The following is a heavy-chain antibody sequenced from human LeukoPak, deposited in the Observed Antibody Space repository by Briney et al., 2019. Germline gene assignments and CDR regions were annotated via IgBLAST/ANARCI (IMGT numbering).Heavy chain of an antibody. CDR2: ISSSGSTI. CDR1: GFAFSSYE. CDR3: ARWSSSSWYGPYGMDV. V-gene: IGHV3-48*03. J-gene: IGHJ6*02. Sequence: PGRSLRPSCAASGFAFSSYEMNWVRQAAGKGLGWVSYISSSGSTIYYADSVEGRLTISRDNAKNSLYLQMNSLRAEDTAVYYCARWSSSSWYGPYGMDVWGQGTTVTVSS. D-gene: IGHD6-13*01.